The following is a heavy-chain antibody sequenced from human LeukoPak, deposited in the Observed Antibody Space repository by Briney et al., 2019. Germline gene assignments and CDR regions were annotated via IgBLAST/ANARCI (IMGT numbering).Heavy chain of an antibody. CDR2: FYPSGNT. D-gene: IGHD3-10*01. Sequence: NPSETLSLTCSVSGGSISNYYWSWIRQSAGKGLEWIGRFYPSGNTMYNPSLTSRVTMSVDTSQNQFSLNLNSVTAADTAVYYCVRAGTYGVRAVISPDVWGQGTTVTVSS. CDR3: VRAGTYGVRAVISPDV. J-gene: IGHJ6*02. CDR1: GGSISNYY. V-gene: IGHV4-4*07.